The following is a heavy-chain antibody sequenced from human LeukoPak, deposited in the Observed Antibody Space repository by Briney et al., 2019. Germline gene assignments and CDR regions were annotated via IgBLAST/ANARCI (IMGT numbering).Heavy chain of an antibody. V-gene: IGHV3-21*04. CDR1: GFTFSGYS. CDR2: ISSSSSYI. Sequence: GGSLRLSCAASGFTFSGYSMSWVRQAPGKGLEWVSSISSSSSYIYYADSVKGRFTISRDNAKNSLYLQMNSLRAEDTAVYYCAKDSAVYDFWSSGGYWGQGTLVTVSS. CDR3: AKDSAVYDFWSSGGY. D-gene: IGHD3-3*01. J-gene: IGHJ4*02.